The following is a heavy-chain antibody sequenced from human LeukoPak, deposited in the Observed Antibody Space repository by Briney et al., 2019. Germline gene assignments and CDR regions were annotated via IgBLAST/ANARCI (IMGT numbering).Heavy chain of an antibody. D-gene: IGHD3-10*01. CDR1: GFTFDDYA. V-gene: IGHV3-9*01. CDR2: ISWNSGSI. CDR3: AKDLLPRGSGSYYIHDYYYGMDV. J-gene: IGHJ6*02. Sequence: GRSLRLSCAASGFTFDDYAMHWVRQAPGKGLEWVSGISWNSGSIGYADSVKGRFTISRDNAKNSLYLQMNSLRAEDTALYYCAKDLLPRGSGSYYIHDYYYGMDVWGQGTTVTVSS.